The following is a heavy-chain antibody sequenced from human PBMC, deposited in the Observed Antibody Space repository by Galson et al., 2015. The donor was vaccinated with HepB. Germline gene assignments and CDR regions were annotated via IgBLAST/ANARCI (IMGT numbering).Heavy chain of an antibody. CDR1: GPTLTSSC. Sequence: STQAPCRASGPTLTSSCMHWLRRSPGQGLEWMGRINPNSGGTNYAQKFQGRVTMTRDTSISTAYMELSRLRSDDTAVYYCARDEGVLWFRELFVDYWGQGTLVTVSS. CDR2: INPNSGGT. CDR3: ARDEGVLWFRELFVDY. D-gene: IGHD3-10*01. V-gene: IGHV1-2*06. J-gene: IGHJ4*02.